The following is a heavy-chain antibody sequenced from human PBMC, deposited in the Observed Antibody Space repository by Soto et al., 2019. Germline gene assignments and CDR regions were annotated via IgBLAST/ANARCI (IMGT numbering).Heavy chain of an antibody. J-gene: IGHJ6*04. CDR2: ITGNSGST. V-gene: IGHV3-23*01. D-gene: IGHD2-15*01. CDR1: GVIISNYA. CDR3: TKLLGGPPYYSGTHV. Sequence: GVSLRLSCAASGVIISNYAMSWVRLAPGKGLEWVSAITGNSGSTYNADSVKGRFTISRDTSQNTLYLQMNSLSAVDTDVYYCTKLLGGPPYYSGTHVWGKGTTVTV.